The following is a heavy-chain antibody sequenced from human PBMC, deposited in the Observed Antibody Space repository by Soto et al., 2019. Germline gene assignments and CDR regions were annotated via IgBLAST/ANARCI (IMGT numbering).Heavy chain of an antibody. CDR3: AKRYSSNWQFDY. J-gene: IGHJ4*02. Sequence: PGGSLRLSCAASGFTFSNFGMSWVRQAPEKGLEWVSGISAGDTTFYADSVKGRFTISRDNSKNMLYLQMNSLRAEDTAVYYCAKRYSSNWQFDYWGQGTPVTVSS. CDR1: GFTFSNFG. D-gene: IGHD6-13*01. CDR2: ISAGDTT. V-gene: IGHV3-23*01.